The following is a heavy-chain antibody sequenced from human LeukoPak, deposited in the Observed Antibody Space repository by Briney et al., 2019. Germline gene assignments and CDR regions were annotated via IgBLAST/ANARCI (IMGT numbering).Heavy chain of an antibody. CDR3: ARDHRGTYYYYYMDV. CDR2: ISGSGGYT. D-gene: IGHD1-1*01. J-gene: IGHJ6*03. Sequence: GGSLRLSCAASGFTFTTYGMSWVRQAPGKGLEWVSAISGSGGYTFYADSVKGRFTISRDNAKNSLYLQMNSLRAEDTAVYYCARDHRGTYYYYYMDVWGKGTTVTVSS. V-gene: IGHV3-21*01. CDR1: GFTFTTYG.